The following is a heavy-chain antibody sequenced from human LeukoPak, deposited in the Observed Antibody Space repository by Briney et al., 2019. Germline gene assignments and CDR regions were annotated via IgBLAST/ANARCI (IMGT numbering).Heavy chain of an antibody. V-gene: IGHV3-64D*09. CDR3: VKDGSGSYPHLDY. CDR2: ISSNGGST. CDR1: GSTFSSYA. Sequence: GGSLRLSRSASGSTFSSYAMHWVRQAPGKGLEYVSAISSNGGSTYYTDSVKGRFTISRDNSKNTLYLQMSSLRAEDTAVYYCVKDGSGSYPHLDYWGQGTLVTVSS. J-gene: IGHJ4*02. D-gene: IGHD3-10*01.